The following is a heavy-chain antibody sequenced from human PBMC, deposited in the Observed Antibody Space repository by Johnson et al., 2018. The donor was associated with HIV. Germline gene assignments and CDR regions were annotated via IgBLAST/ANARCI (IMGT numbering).Heavy chain of an antibody. V-gene: IGHV3-15*01. CDR3: TTGDSQGVAFDI. J-gene: IGHJ3*02. CDR2: IKSKTDGGTT. CDR1: GLTFRNAW. D-gene: IGHD3-10*01. Sequence: EVQLVESGGGLLKPGGSLRLSCAASGLTFRNAWMSWVRQAPGKGLEWVGRIKSKTDGGTTDYAAPVKGRFTISRDDSKNTLYLQMNSLKTEDTAVYYCTTGDSQGVAFDIWGQGTMVTVSS.